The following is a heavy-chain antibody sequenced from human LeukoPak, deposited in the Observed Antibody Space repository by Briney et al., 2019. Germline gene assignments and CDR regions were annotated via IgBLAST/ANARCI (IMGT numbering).Heavy chain of an antibody. D-gene: IGHD4-17*01. Sequence: PSETVSLTCTVSGGSMSRYYWSWIRQPPGKGLEWIGYIYYSGSTNYNPSLKSRVTISVDTSKNQFSLKLSSVTAADTAVYYCAREGLYGDYSYFDYWGQGTLVTVSS. CDR1: GGSMSRYY. J-gene: IGHJ4*02. CDR2: IYYSGST. V-gene: IGHV4-59*01. CDR3: AREGLYGDYSYFDY.